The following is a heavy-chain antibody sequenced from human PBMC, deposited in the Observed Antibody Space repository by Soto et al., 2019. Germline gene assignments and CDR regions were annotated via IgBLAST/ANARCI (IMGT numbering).Heavy chain of an antibody. CDR1: GFTFDDYT. V-gene: IGHV3-9*01. D-gene: IGHD1-26*01. CDR3: AKDMMGIDF. CDR2: INWNSDSI. J-gene: IGHJ4*02. Sequence: EVQLVESGGGLVPPGRSLRLSCVASGFTFDDYTMHWVRQAPGKGLEWVSGINWNSDSIGYADSVKGRFTISGDNAKNSLYLQLNGLRVEDTALYSCAKDMMGIDFWGQGTQVTVSS.